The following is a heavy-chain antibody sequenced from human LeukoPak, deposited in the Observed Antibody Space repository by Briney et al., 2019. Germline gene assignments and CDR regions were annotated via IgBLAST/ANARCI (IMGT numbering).Heavy chain of an antibody. J-gene: IGHJ4*02. CDR3: ARGTGGWSDY. Sequence: SETLSLTCTVSGGSISSSSYYWGWIRQPPGKGLEWIGSIYYSGSTYYNPSLKSRVTISVDTSKNQFSLKLSSVTAADTAVYYCARGTGGWSDYWGQGTLVTVSS. V-gene: IGHV4-39*01. D-gene: IGHD6-19*01. CDR2: IYYSGST. CDR1: GGSISSSSYY.